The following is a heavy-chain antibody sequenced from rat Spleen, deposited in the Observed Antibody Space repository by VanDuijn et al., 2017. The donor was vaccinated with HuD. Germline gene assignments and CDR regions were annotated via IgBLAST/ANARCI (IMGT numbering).Heavy chain of an antibody. D-gene: IGHD1-12*02. V-gene: IGHV3-1*01. J-gene: IGHJ2*01. CDR2: INYSGST. Sequence: EVQLQESGPGLVKPSQSLSLTCSVTGYSITSNFWGWIRKFPGNKMEWMGFINYSGSTSYIPSLKSRISITRDTSKNHFFLHLNSVTTEDTATYYCATDGGNWGQGVMVTVSS. CDR1: GYSITSNF. CDR3: ATDGGN.